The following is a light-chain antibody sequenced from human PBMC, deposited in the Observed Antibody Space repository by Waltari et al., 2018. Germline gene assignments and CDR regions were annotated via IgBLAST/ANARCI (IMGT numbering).Light chain of an antibody. CDR2: YVS. Sequence: SYVLTQPPSVSVAPGKTARITSGGNNIGSKSVHWYQQKPGQAPVLVIYYVSDRPSGIPERFSGSNFGNTATLTISRVEAGDEADYYCQVWDSSSYVVFGGGTKLTVL. CDR3: QVWDSSSYVV. CDR1: NIGSKS. V-gene: IGLV3-21*04. J-gene: IGLJ2*01.